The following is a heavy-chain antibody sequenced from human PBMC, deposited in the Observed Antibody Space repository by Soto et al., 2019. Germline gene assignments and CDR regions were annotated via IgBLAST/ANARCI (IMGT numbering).Heavy chain of an antibody. V-gene: IGHV4-59*08. CDR3: ARHEHYYFDY. CDR1: GGSISSYY. Sequence: SDTLSLTCTVSGGSISSYYWSWIRQPPGKGLEWIGYIYYSGSTNYNPSLKSRVTISVDTSKNQFSLKLSSVTAADTAVYYCARHEHYYFDYWGQGTLVTVSS. CDR2: IYYSGST. J-gene: IGHJ4*02.